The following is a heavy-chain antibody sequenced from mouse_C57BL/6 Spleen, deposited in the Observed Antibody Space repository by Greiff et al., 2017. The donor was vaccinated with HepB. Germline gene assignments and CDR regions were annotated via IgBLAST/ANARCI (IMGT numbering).Heavy chain of an antibody. CDR2: IHPNSGST. D-gene: IGHD3-2*02. J-gene: IGHJ2*01. V-gene: IGHV1-64*01. CDR1: GYTFTSYW. CDR3: ARRQGAQAKRFDY. Sequence: QVQLQQPGAELVKPGASVKLSCKASGYTFTSYWMHWVKQRPGQGLEWIGMIHPNSGSTNYNEKFKSKATLTVDKSSSTAYMQLSSLTSEDSAVYYCARRQGAQAKRFDYWGQGTTLTVSS.